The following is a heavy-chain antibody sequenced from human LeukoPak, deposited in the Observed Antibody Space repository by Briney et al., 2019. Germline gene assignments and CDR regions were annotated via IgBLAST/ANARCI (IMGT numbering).Heavy chain of an antibody. CDR2: ISSSSSYI. CDR3: ARDLTPHLYYYDSSGYGTSGY. Sequence: GGSLRLSCAASGFTLSSYSMNWVRQAPGKGLEWVSSISSSSSYIYYADSVKGRFTISRDNAKNSLYLQMNSLRAEDTAVYYCARDLTPHLYYYDSSGYGTSGYWGQGTLVTVSS. J-gene: IGHJ4*02. D-gene: IGHD3-22*01. CDR1: GFTLSSYS. V-gene: IGHV3-21*01.